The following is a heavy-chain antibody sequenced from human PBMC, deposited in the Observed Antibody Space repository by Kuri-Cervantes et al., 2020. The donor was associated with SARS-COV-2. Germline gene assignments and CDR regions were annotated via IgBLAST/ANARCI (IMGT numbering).Heavy chain of an antibody. J-gene: IGHJ6*02. CDR2: IWYDGSNK. Sequence: GESLKISCAASGFTFSSYGMHWVRQAPGKGLEWVAVIWYDGSNKYYADSVKGRFTISRDNSKNTLYLQMNSLRAEDTAVYYCARCAFTDYSNYYYYYYYGMDVWGQGTTVTDSS. CDR1: GFTFSSYG. D-gene: IGHD4-11*01. CDR3: ARCAFTDYSNYYYYYYYGMDV. V-gene: IGHV3-33*08.